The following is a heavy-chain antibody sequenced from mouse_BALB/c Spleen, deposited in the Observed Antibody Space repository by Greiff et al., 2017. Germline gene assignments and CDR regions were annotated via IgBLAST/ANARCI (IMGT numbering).Heavy chain of an antibody. CDR2: ISSGGST. Sequence: EVKLMESGGGLVKPGGSLKLSCAASGFTFSSYAMSWVRQTPEKRLEWVASISSGGSTYYPDSVKGRFTISRDNARNILYLQMSSLRSEDTAMYYCARGFSSYWYFDVWGAGTTVTVSS. J-gene: IGHJ1*01. D-gene: IGHD1-1*01. V-gene: IGHV5-6-5*01. CDR3: ARGFSSYWYFDV. CDR1: GFTFSSYA.